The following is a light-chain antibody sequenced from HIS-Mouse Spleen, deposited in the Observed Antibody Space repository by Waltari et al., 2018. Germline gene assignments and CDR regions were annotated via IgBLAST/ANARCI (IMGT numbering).Light chain of an antibody. CDR2: GAS. CDR1: QSVSSSC. J-gene: IGKJ2*01. CDR3: QQYGSSPFT. Sequence: EIVLTQSPGTLSLSPGERATLSCRASQSVSSSCLAWYQQKPGQAPRLLIYGASSRATGIPDRFSGSGSGTDFTLTTSRLEPEDFAVYYCQQYGSSPFTFGQGTKLEIK. V-gene: IGKV3-20*01.